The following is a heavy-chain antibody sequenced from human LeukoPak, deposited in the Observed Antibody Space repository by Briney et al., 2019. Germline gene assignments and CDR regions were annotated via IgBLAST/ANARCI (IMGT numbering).Heavy chain of an antibody. Sequence: SETLSLTCTVSGGSISSSSYYWGWIRQPPGKGLEWIGRIYYSGSTYYNPSLKSRVTISVDTSKNQFSLKLSSVTAADTAVYYCARHIVDYGNYVLDYWGQGTLVTVSS. V-gene: IGHV4-39*01. CDR1: GGSISSSSYY. J-gene: IGHJ4*02. D-gene: IGHD4-11*01. CDR3: ARHIVDYGNYVLDY. CDR2: IYYSGST.